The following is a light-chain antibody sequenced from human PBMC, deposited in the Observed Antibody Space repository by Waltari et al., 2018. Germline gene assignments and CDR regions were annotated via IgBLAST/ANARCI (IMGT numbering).Light chain of an antibody. CDR2: EAS. CDR3: QQXNKWPIT. J-gene: IGKJ5*01. V-gene: IGKV3-11*01. CDR1: QSVSSN. Sequence: EIVLTXSPATLSLSPGDRATLSCRASQSVSSNLAWYQQKPGQAPRLLIYEASSXATGIPARFSGXGSGTDXTLTISSLEPEXFXVYYCQQXNKWPITXXQXTXLEIK.